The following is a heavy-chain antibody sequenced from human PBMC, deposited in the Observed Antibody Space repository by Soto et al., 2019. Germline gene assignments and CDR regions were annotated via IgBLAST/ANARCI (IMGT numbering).Heavy chain of an antibody. CDR2: IIPVFDTR. CDR3: AREESIMGRGVVYYYGMDV. Sequence: GASVKVSCKASGGAFSSYAITWVRQAPGQGLEWIGVIIPVFDTRYYAQKFQGRATITADESTRTAYMELSSLRSDDTAVYYCAREESIMGRGVVYYYGMDVWGQGTTVTVSS. D-gene: IGHD3-10*01. V-gene: IGHV1-69*13. J-gene: IGHJ6*02. CDR1: GGAFSSYA.